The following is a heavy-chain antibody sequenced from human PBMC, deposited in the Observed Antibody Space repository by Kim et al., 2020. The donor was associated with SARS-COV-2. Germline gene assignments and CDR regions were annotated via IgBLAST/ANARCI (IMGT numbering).Heavy chain of an antibody. CDR1: GFTFSSYS. CDR2: ISSSSSYI. CDR3: AREVAVAGAYYYYGMDV. V-gene: IGHV3-21*01. J-gene: IGHJ6*02. D-gene: IGHD6-19*01. Sequence: GGSLRLSCAASGFTFSSYSMNWVRQAPGKGLEWVSSISSSSSYIYYADSVKGRFTISRDNAKNSPYLQMNSLRAEDTAVYYCAREVAVAGAYYYYGMDVWGQGTTVTVSS.